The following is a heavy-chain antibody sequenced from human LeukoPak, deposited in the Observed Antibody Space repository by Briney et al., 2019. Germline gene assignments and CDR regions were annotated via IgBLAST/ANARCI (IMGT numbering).Heavy chain of an antibody. CDR1: GFTFSSYW. Sequence: PGGSLRLSCAVSGFTFSSYWMSWVRQAPGKGLEWVANIKQDGTEKYYVDSVKGRFTISRDNAKNSLYLQMNCLRAEDTAVYYCAAYRLLGYWGQGTLVTVSS. V-gene: IGHV3-7*02. CDR3: AAYRLLGY. CDR2: IKQDGTEK. D-gene: IGHD2-21*01. J-gene: IGHJ4*02.